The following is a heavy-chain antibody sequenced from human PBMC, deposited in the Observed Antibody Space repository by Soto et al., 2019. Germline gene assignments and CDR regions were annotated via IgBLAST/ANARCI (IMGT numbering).Heavy chain of an antibody. CDR1: GYTFTSYY. CDR3: ARGGLVVGVVDTTPFGI. Sequence: QVQLVQSGAEVKKPGASVKVSCKASGYTFTSYYMHWVRQAPGQGLEWMGIINPSGGSTSYAQRFQGRVTVTRDTSTSTVYRGLSSLRSEDTAVYYCARGGLVVGVVDTTPFGIWGQGTMVTVSS. D-gene: IGHD2-15*01. CDR2: INPSGGST. V-gene: IGHV1-46*01. J-gene: IGHJ3*02.